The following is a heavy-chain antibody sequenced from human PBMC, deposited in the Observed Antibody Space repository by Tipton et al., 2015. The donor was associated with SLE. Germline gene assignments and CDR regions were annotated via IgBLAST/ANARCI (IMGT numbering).Heavy chain of an antibody. Sequence: GLVKPSQTLSLTCAVSGESFNGYFWTWIRQPPGKGLEWIAEIIHSGVTNYNPSLRSRVNISVDMSKNQVSLKLSSVTAADTAVYYCARVAPAEVFDYWGQGTLVTVSS. CDR2: IIHSGVT. CDR1: GESFNGYF. CDR3: ARVAPAEVFDY. J-gene: IGHJ4*02. D-gene: IGHD2-2*01. V-gene: IGHV4-34*12.